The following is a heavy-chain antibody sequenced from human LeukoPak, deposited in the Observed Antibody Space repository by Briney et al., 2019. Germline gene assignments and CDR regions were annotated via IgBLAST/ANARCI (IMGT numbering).Heavy chain of an antibody. CDR2: INTNTGNP. J-gene: IGHJ6*02. CDR3: ARPVASADSPRDYYYGMDV. CDR1: GYTFTSYA. Sequence: GASVKVSCKASGYTFTSYAMNWVRQAPGQGLEWMGWINTNTGNPTYAQGFTGRFAFSLDTSVSTAYLQISSLKAEDTAVYYCARPVASADSPRDYYYGMDVWGQGTTVTVSS. D-gene: IGHD3-22*01. V-gene: IGHV7-4-1*02.